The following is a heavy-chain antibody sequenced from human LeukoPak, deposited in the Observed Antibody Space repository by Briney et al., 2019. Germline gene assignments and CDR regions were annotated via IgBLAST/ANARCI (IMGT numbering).Heavy chain of an antibody. CDR3: ARTAARRFDY. CDR2: INPSGGST. D-gene: IGHD6-6*01. CDR1: RYTFTSYH. J-gene: IGHJ4*02. V-gene: IGHV1-46*01. Sequence: ASVKVSFKPSRYTFTSYHLHWVRQAPGQGLEWMGIINPSGGSTTYAQKFQGRVTMTRDTSTSTVYMELSSLRSDGTAVYYCARTAARRFDYWGQGTLVTVSS.